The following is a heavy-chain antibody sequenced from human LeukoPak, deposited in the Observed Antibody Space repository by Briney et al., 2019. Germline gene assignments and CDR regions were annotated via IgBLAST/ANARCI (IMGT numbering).Heavy chain of an antibody. V-gene: IGHV4-4*07. CDR1: GGSISSYY. CDR2: IYTSGST. D-gene: IGHD3-3*01. CDR3: ARDSSYYDFWSGRNYDAFDI. Sequence: SETLSLTCTVSGGSISSYYWSWIRQPAGKGLEWIGRIYTSGSTNYNPSLKSRVTMSVDTSKNQFSLKLSSVTAADTAVYYCARDSSYYDFWSGRNYDAFDIWGQGTMVTVSS. J-gene: IGHJ3*02.